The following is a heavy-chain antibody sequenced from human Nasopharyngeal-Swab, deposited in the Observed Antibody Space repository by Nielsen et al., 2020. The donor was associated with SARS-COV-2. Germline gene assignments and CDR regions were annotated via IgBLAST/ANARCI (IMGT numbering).Heavy chain of an antibody. J-gene: IGHJ2*01. D-gene: IGHD6-13*01. CDR2: INHIGST. CDR1: GGSFSGYY. V-gene: IGHV4-34*01. CDR3: ARGRYSSSWYGLIWYFDL. Sequence: SETLSLTCAVYGGSFSGYYWSWIRQPPGKGLEWIGEINHIGSTNYNPSLKSRVTISVDTSTNQFSLKLSSVTAADTAVYYCARGRYSSSWYGLIWYFDLWGRGTLVTVSS.